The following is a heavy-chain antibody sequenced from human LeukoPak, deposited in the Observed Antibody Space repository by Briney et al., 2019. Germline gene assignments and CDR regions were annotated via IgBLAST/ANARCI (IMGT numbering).Heavy chain of an antibody. CDR3: ARDLGDYGDLFDY. V-gene: IGHV3-7*01. D-gene: IGHD4-17*01. CDR2: IKQDGSEK. Sequence: QSGGSLRLSCAASGFTFSRYWMSWVRQAPGKGPEWVANIKQDGSEKYYVDSVKGRFTISRDNAKNSLYLQMNSLRAEDTAVYYCARDLGDYGDLFDYWGQGTLVTVSS. J-gene: IGHJ4*02. CDR1: GFTFSRYW.